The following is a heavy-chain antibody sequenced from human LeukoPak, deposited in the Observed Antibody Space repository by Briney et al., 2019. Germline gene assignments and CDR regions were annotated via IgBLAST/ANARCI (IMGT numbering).Heavy chain of an antibody. CDR2: IIPIFGTA. D-gene: IGHD1-26*01. CDR1: GGTFSSYA. Sequence: GASVKVSCKASGGTFSSYAISWGGQSPGQGLEWRGGIIPIFGTANYAQKFQGRVTLTADESPSTASLALTRLRSDDTAVYYCASLYSGSYYVASYSYMDVWGKGTPVTVS. V-gene: IGHV1-69*13. CDR3: ASLYSGSYYVASYSYMDV. J-gene: IGHJ6*03.